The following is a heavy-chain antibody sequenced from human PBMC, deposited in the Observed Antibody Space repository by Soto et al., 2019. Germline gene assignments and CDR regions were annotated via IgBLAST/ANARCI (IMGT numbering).Heavy chain of an antibody. CDR3: ARGDFGRSGNYNAGWFAP. J-gene: IGHJ5*02. V-gene: IGHV1-2*02. D-gene: IGHD3-22*01. CDR1: GYTFTAYY. Sequence: QVQLVQSGAEVKKPGASVKVSCKASGYTFTAYYMHWLRQAPGQGLEWMGWINPNSGGTNYAQRFQGRVTVTNDTAISPTYMEVSSLGSDDTAVYYCARGDFGRSGNYNAGWFAPWGQGNLVTVSS. CDR2: INPNSGGT.